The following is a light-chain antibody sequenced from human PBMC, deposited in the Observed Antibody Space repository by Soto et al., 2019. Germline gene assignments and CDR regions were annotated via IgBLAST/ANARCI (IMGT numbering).Light chain of an antibody. CDR1: QSVVRDY. V-gene: IGKV3-20*01. CDR2: GAS. CDR3: QQYGGAPYT. J-gene: IGKJ2*01. Sequence: EIVLTQSPDTLSLSPGEGVTLSCGASQSVVRDYVAWYQQKPGQAPRLLIYGASTGATGLPARFSGSGSGTDFTLTISRLEPEDFAVYYCQQYGGAPYTFGPGT.